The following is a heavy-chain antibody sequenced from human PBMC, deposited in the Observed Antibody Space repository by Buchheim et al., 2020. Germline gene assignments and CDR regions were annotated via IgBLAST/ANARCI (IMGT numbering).Heavy chain of an antibody. CDR3: ARGKGRDFDKWSAYYPPDY. J-gene: IGHJ4*02. CDR2: ISGSGGST. Sequence: EVQLLESGGGLVQPGGSLRLSCAASGFTFSSYAMNWVRQAPGKGLEWVSTISGSGGSTYSADSIKGRFSISRDNSNNTLYLQMNSLRAEDTAVYYCARGKGRDFDKWSAYYPPDYWGQGT. CDR1: GFTFSSYA. D-gene: IGHD3-3*01. V-gene: IGHV3-23*01.